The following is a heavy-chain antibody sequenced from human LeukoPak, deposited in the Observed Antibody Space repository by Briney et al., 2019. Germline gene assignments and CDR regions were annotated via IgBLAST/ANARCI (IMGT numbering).Heavy chain of an antibody. CDR1: GYTFTGYY. V-gene: IGHV1-2*02. CDR2: INPNSGDT. CDR3: ATQRGSYRWGTDFDY. D-gene: IGHD3-16*01. J-gene: IGHJ4*02. Sequence: GASVKVSCKASGYTFTGYYMHWVRQAPGQGPEWMGWINPNSGDTKYAQKFQGRVTMTRDTSISTAYMELSRLRSDDTAVYYCATQRGSYRWGTDFDYWGQGTLVTVSS.